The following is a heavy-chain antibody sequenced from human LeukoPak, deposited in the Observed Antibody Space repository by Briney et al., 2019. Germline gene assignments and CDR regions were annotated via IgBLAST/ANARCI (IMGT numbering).Heavy chain of an antibody. J-gene: IGHJ4*02. Sequence: GSLKLSCAASGFTFSGSWMSWVRKAPGIGLEWVANIKQGGSEEHYVDSVKGRFTISRDNAKNSLFLQMDSLRAEDTAVYYCALGYKSGYLFDYWGEGTLITVSS. CDR1: GFTFSGSW. V-gene: IGHV3-7*05. CDR3: ALGYKSGYLFDY. CDR2: IKQGGSEE. D-gene: IGHD5-18*01.